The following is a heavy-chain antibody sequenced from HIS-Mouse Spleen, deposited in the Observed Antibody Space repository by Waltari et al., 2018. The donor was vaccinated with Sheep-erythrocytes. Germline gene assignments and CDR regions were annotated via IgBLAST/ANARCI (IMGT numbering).Heavy chain of an antibody. Sequence: QVQLVQSGGGVKKPGSWVKVSCKASGGTFSSWVCSWVRQGPRHGLEWMGRILPSLGKANNAKKFQGRVTITADKSTSTAYMELSSLRSEATAVYYCAQTGATTPHFDYWGQGTLVTVSS. CDR1: GGTFSSWV. CDR2: ILPSLGKA. V-gene: IGHV1-69*04. CDR3: AQTGATTPHFDY. J-gene: IGHJ4*02. D-gene: IGHD1-26*01.